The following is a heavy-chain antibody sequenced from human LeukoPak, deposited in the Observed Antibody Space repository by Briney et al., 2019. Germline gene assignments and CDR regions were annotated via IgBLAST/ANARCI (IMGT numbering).Heavy chain of an antibody. Sequence: PSETLSLTCTVSGGSISSDHWSWIRQPPGKGLDWIGYISYGGVTNYNPSLKSRVTIPIDMSKTQFSLKLNSVTAADTAMYYCAKLSPGIWGQGTLITVSA. V-gene: IGHV4-59*08. CDR1: GGSISSDH. J-gene: IGHJ4*02. CDR3: AKLSPGI. D-gene: IGHD1-14*01. CDR2: ISYGGVT.